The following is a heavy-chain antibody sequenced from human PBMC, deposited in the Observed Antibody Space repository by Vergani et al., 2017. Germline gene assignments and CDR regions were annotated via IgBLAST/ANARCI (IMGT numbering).Heavy chain of an antibody. D-gene: IGHD4-17*01. Sequence: QVQLVESGGGVVQPGRSLRLSCAASGFTFSSYAMHWVRQAPGKGLEWVAVISYDGSNKYYADSVKGRFTISRDNSKNTLYLQMNSLRAEDTAVYYCARVMTTVSLDYWGQGTLVTVSS. CDR2: ISYDGSNK. CDR3: ARVMTTVSLDY. CDR1: GFTFSSYA. V-gene: IGHV3-30-3*01. J-gene: IGHJ4*02.